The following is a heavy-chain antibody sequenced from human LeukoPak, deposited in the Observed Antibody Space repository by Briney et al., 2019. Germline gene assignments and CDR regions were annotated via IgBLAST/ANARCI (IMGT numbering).Heavy chain of an antibody. D-gene: IGHD6-13*01. J-gene: IGHJ5*02. Sequence: SVKVSCKASGGIFSSYAISWVRQAPGQGLEWMGRIIPILGIANYAQKFQGRVTITADKSTSTAYMELSSLRSEDTAVYYCARDAKKYSSSWFNWFDPWGQGTLVTVSS. CDR1: GGIFSSYA. V-gene: IGHV1-69*04. CDR3: ARDAKKYSSSWFNWFDP. CDR2: IIPILGIA.